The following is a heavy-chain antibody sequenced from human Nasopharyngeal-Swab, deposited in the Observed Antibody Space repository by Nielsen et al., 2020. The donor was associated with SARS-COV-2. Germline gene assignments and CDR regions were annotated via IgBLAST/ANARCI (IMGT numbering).Heavy chain of an antibody. D-gene: IGHD6-19*01. V-gene: IGHV4-34*01. Sequence: SETLSLTCAVYGGSFSGYYWSWIRQPPGKGLEWIGEINHSGSTNYNPSLKSRVTISVDTSKNQFSLKLISVTAADTAVYYCARGTKQWLTLYYYYYMDVWGKGTTVTVSS. CDR2: INHSGST. J-gene: IGHJ6*03. CDR1: GGSFSGYY. CDR3: ARGTKQWLTLYYYYYMDV.